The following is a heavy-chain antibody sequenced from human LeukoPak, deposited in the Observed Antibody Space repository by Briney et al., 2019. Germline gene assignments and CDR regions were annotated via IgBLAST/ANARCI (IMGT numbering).Heavy chain of an antibody. CDR3: ARAEDGYKFDY. V-gene: IGHV3-30-3*01. CDR2: ISYDGSNK. D-gene: IGHD5-24*01. CDR1: GFTFSSYA. J-gene: IGHJ4*02. Sequence: GGSLRLSCAASGFTFSSYAMHWVRQAPGKGLEWVAVISYDGSNKYYADSVKGRFTISRDNSKNTLYLQMNSLRAEDTAVYYCARAEDGYKFDYWGQGTLVTVSS.